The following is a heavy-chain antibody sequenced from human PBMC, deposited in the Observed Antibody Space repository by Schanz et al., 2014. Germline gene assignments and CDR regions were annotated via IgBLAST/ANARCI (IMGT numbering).Heavy chain of an antibody. J-gene: IGHJ4*02. CDR2: ISDSGDST. Sequence: EVQLVESGGSLVQPGGSLRLSCLASGFTFSTTWMTWIRQAPGKGLEWVSDISDSGDSTHYADSVKGRFTISRDNANNSLFLQMNSLRAEDTAVYYCARGVRIDYWGQGTLVTVSS. CDR1: GFTFSTTW. V-gene: IGHV3-48*04. CDR3: ARGVRIDY. D-gene: IGHD3-3*01.